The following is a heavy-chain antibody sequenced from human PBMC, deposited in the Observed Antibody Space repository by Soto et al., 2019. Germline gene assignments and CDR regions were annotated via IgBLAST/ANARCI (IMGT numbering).Heavy chain of an antibody. J-gene: IGHJ6*02. CDR2: FRSKAYVGTT. D-gene: IGHD2-2*01. CDR1: GFTFDDYA. CDR3: TRLRDCSSTSCHDYYYNGMDV. V-gene: IGHV3-49*03. Sequence: GGSLRLSCTSSGFTFDDYAMSWFRQAPWKGLEWGGFFRSKAYVGTTQYAASVKGRFTISRDDSKSIAYLQMNSLKTEDTAVYYCTRLRDCSSTSCHDYYYNGMDVWGQGTTVTGSS.